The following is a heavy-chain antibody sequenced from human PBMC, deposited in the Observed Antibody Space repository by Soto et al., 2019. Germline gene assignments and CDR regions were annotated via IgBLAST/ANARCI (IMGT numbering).Heavy chain of an antibody. Sequence: LVESGGGLVKTGGSIRLSCAASGFIFRNAWMSWVRQAPGKGLEWVGRIKSKSSGGKTDYAAPVECRVAITRDDSKSILYLQMTSLTIEDTAVYFCTSEKGWRQSPLDSWGQGALVTVSS. V-gene: IGHV3-15*01. J-gene: IGHJ5*01. D-gene: IGHD4-4*01. CDR3: TSEKGWRQSPLDS. CDR1: GFIFRNAW. CDR2: IKSKSSGGKT.